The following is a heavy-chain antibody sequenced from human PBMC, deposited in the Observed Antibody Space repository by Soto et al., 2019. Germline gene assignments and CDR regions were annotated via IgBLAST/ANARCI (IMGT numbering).Heavy chain of an antibody. CDR3: ARVPRGFYSGSYYYAFDI. D-gene: IGHD1-26*01. J-gene: IGHJ3*02. CDR2: INPNSGGT. Sequence: ASVKVSCKASGYTFTGYYMHWVRQAPGQGLEWMGWINPNSGGTNYAQKFQGWVTMTRDTSISTAYMELNRLRSDDTAVYYCARVPRGFYSGSYYYAFDIWGQGTMVTVSS. CDR1: GYTFTGYY. V-gene: IGHV1-2*04.